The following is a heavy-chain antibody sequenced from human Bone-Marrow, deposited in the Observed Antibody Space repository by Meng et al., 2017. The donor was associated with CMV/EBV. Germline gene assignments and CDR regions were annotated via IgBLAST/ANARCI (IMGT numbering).Heavy chain of an antibody. J-gene: IGHJ4*02. CDR1: GFRFNNYG. CDR3: AKAPYEYDSSGYDY. D-gene: IGHD3-22*01. CDR2: IRYDGGRT. V-gene: IGHV3-30*02. Sequence: GGSLRLSCAASGFRFNNYGMHWFRQAPGKGLEWVTFIRYDGGRTFYADSVEGRFTVSRDSSKNTLHLQMNSLRLDDTAVYYCAKAPYEYDSSGYDYWGQGTLVTVSS.